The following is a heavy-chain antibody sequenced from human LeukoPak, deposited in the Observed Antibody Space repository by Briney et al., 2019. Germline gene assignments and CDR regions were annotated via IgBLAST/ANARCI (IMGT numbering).Heavy chain of an antibody. V-gene: IGHV3-53*01. J-gene: IGHJ4*02. D-gene: IGHD3-3*01. CDR1: GFTVSSNY. Sequence: PGASLRLSCAASGFTVSSNYMSWVRQAPGKGLEWVSVIYSGGSTYYADSVKGRFTISRDNSKNTLYLQMNSLRAEDTAVYYCARGSPGGLRFLEWSGYYFDYWGQGTLVTVSS. CDR3: ARGSPGGLRFLEWSGYYFDY. CDR2: IYSGGST.